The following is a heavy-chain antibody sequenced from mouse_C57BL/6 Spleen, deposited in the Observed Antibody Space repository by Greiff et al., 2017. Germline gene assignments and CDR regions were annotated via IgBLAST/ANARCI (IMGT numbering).Heavy chain of an antibody. Sequence: EVQVVESGGDLVKPGGSLKLSCAASGFTFSSYGMSWVRQTPDKRLEWVATISSGGSYTYYPDSVKGRFTISRDNAKNTLYLQMSSLKSEDTAMYYCASITTVVATGFDYWGQGTTLTVSS. D-gene: IGHD1-1*01. CDR2: ISSGGSYT. V-gene: IGHV5-6*01. CDR3: ASITTVVATGFDY. J-gene: IGHJ2*01. CDR1: GFTFSSYG.